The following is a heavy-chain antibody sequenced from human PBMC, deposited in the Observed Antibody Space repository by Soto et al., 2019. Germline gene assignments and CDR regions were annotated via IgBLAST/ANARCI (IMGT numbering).Heavy chain of an antibody. Sequence: QVQLVESGGGVVQPGRSLRLSCAASGFTFSSYGMHWVRQAPGKGLEWVAVIWYDGSNKYYVDSVKGRFTISRDNSKNTLYLQMNSLRAEDTAVYYCARDPVTTNHYYYYMDVWGKGTTVTVSS. V-gene: IGHV3-33*01. J-gene: IGHJ6*03. D-gene: IGHD4-4*01. CDR3: ARDPVTTNHYYYYMDV. CDR1: GFTFSSYG. CDR2: IWYDGSNK.